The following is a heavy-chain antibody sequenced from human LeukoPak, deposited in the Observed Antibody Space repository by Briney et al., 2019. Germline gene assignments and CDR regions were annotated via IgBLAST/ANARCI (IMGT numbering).Heavy chain of an antibody. CDR2: IRSTGSPI. CDR1: GFTFSSYS. V-gene: IGHV3-48*02. J-gene: IGHJ5*02. Sequence: GGSLRLSCVASGFTFSSYSTKCGRQAPGKGLGWVSYIRSTGSPIYYADSVKGRFTISRDNARNSLYLQMNSLRDEDTAVYYCVRDPDALDLWGQGTLVTVSS. CDR3: VRDPDALDL.